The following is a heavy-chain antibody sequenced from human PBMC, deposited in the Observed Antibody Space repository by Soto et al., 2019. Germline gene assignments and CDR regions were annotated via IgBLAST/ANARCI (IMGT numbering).Heavy chain of an antibody. CDR2: ISYDGSNK. CDR1: GFTFSSYG. CDR3: AVSGSYGGVGRYYYYGMDV. V-gene: IGHV3-30*03. Sequence: GGSLRLSCAASGFTFSSYGMHWVRQAPGKGLEWVAVISYDGSNKYYANSVKGRFTISRDNSKNRLYLQMNCLRAEDTAVYYCAVSGSYGGVGRYYYYGMDVWGQGTTVTVSS. J-gene: IGHJ6*02. D-gene: IGHD1-26*01.